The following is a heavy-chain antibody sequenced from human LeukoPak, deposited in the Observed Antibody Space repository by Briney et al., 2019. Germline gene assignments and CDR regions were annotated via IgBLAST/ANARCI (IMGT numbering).Heavy chain of an antibody. J-gene: IGHJ4*02. CDR3: AKNPGRIFHSLFDY. D-gene: IGHD3-3*01. V-gene: IGHV3-30*02. CDR2: IRYDGSNK. CDR1: GFTFSSYG. Sequence: PGGSLRLSCAASGFTFSSYGMHWVRQAPGKGLEWVAFIRYDGSNKYYADSVKGRFTISRDNSKNTLYLQMNSLRAEYTAVYYCAKNPGRIFHSLFDYWGQGTLVTVSS.